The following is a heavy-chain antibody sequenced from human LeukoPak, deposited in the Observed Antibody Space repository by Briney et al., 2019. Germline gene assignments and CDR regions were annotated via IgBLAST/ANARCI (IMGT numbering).Heavy chain of an antibody. D-gene: IGHD2-2*01. V-gene: IGHV3-11*05. CDR3: ARDNIVVVPAAMLPYGMDV. CDR1: GFTFSDYY. CDR2: ISRSSSYT. J-gene: IGHJ6*02. Sequence: GGSLRLSCAASGFTFSDYYMSWIRQAPGKGLEWVSFISRSSSYTVSADSVKGRFTISRDNAKNSLYLQMNSLRAEDTAVYYCARDNIVVVPAAMLPYGMDVWGQGTTVTVSS.